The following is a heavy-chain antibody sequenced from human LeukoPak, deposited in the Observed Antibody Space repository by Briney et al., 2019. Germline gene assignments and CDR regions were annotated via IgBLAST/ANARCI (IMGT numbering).Heavy chain of an antibody. CDR1: GDSITYYF. CDR2: IYYTGNT. CDR3: ARGRVAYSAYYFDY. J-gene: IGHJ4*02. D-gene: IGHD2-15*01. V-gene: IGHV4-59*01. Sequence: PSETLSLTCTVSGDSITYYFWSWIRQPPGKGLEWIGYIYYTGNTNYKPSLKSRVTISVDTSTNQFSLRLRSVTAADTAVYYCARGRVAYSAYYFDYWGRGTLVTVSS.